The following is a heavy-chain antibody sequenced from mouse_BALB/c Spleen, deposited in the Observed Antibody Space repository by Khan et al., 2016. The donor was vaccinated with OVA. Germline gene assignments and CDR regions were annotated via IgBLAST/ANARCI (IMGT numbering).Heavy chain of an antibody. Sequence: QVQLKESGPGLVAPSQSLSITCTVSGFSLTSYGVSWVRQSPGKGLEWLGVIWGVGSTNYHSTLISRLIISTDNYTSQVFFKLTGLQPDDTATYYCAKFTPDYYSMDYWGQGTSVTVSS. CDR1: GFSLTSYG. J-gene: IGHJ4*01. CDR3: AKFTPDYYSMDY. V-gene: IGHV2-3*01. D-gene: IGHD1-1*01. CDR2: IWGVGST.